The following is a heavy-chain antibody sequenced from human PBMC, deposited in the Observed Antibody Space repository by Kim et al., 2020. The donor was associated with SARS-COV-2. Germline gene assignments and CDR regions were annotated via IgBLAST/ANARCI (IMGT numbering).Heavy chain of an antibody. D-gene: IGHD5-18*01. V-gene: IGHV3-64D*09. CDR3: VKFLNRTLMVHRGYSYGGIDY. CDR1: GFTFSSYA. CDR2: ISSNGGST. J-gene: IGHJ4*02. Sequence: GGSLRLSCSASGFTFSSYAMHWVRQAPGKGLEYVSAISSNGGSTYYADSVKGRFTISRDNSKNTLYLQMSSLRAEDTAVYYCVKFLNRTLMVHRGYSYGGIDYWGQGTLVTVSS.